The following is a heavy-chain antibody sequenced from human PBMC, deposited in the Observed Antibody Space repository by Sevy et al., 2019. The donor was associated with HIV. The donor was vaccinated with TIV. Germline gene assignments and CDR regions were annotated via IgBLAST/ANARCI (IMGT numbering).Heavy chain of an antibody. CDR3: AYGSGSYQYYYGMDV. CDR1: GDTFSSYS. V-gene: IGHV1-69*13. CDR2: ISPILGTP. Sequence: ASVKVSCKASGDTFSSYSITWVRQAPGQGLEWMGGISPILGTPKNAQKFQGRVTITADESTSTAYMELSSLRSEGTAVYYCAYGSGSYQYYYGMDVWGQGTTVTVSS. J-gene: IGHJ6*02. D-gene: IGHD3-10*01.